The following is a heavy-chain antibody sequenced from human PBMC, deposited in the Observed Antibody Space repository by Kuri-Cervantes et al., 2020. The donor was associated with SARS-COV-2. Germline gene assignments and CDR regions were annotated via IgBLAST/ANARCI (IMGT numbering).Heavy chain of an antibody. CDR1: GGSISSSSYY. J-gene: IGHJ4*02. Sequence: GSLRLSCTVSGGSISSSSYYWGWIRQPPGKGLEWIGSIYYSGSTYYNPSLKSRVTISVDTSKNQFSLKLSSVTAADTAVYYCASLLSYYDYVWGSYRYCYFDYWGQGTRVTSPQ. CDR2: IYYSGST. V-gene: IGHV4-39*01. CDR3: ASLLSYYDYVWGSYRYCYFDY. D-gene: IGHD3-16*02.